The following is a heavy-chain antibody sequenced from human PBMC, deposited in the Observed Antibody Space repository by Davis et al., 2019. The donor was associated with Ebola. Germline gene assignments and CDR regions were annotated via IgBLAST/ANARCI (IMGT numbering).Heavy chain of an antibody. Sequence: GESLKISCAASGFTFSSYSMNWVRQAPGKGLEWVSGISDSGGSTHYADSVKGRFTISRDNSKNTLYLQMNSLRAEDTAVYYCAREPRPSIVGDTYVLYQYSGMDVWGKGTTVTVSS. CDR3: AREPRPSIVGDTYVLYQYSGMDV. V-gene: IGHV3-23*01. CDR2: ISDSGGST. CDR1: GFTFSSYS. D-gene: IGHD1-26*01. J-gene: IGHJ6*04.